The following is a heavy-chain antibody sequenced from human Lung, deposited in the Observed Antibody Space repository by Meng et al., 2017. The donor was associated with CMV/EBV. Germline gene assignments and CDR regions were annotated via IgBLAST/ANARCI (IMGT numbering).Heavy chain of an antibody. CDR2: ISYSGST. CDR1: GHPITTYY. D-gene: IGHD2-15*01. V-gene: IGHV4-59*01. J-gene: IGHJ6*01. Sequence: SETLSLXXTVSGHPITTYYWSWIRQPPGKGLEWIGYISYSGSTNYSPSLRSRVSLSVDTSKNQFSLELSAVTAADTAIYYCARDRAALGYYYYAMDVWGQENXVTVSS. CDR3: ARDRAALGYYYYAMDV.